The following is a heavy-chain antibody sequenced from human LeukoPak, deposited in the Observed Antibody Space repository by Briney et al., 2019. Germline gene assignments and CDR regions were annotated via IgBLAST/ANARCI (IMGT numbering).Heavy chain of an antibody. CDR3: ARESHPDYDYVWGSYRPRGGFDY. V-gene: IGHV4-59*01. CDR2: IYYSGST. Sequence: PSETLSLTCTVSGGSISSYYWSWIRQPPGKGLEWIGYIYYSGSTNYNPSLKSRVTISVDTSKNQSSLKLSSVTAADTAVYYCARESHPDYDYVWGSYRPRGGFDYWGQGTLVTVSS. D-gene: IGHD3-16*02. J-gene: IGHJ4*02. CDR1: GGSISSYY.